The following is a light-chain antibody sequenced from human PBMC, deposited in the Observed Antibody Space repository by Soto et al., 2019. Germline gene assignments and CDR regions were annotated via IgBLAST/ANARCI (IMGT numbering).Light chain of an antibody. Sequence: EIVLTQSPATLSLSPGERATLSCRASQSVSSYLAWYQQKPGQAPRLLIYDASNRATGIPARFSGSGSGTEFPLTISSPEPEDFAIYYCQQRSNWPPGFGQGTKLEIK. CDR2: DAS. J-gene: IGKJ2*01. CDR1: QSVSSY. V-gene: IGKV3-11*01. CDR3: QQRSNWPPG.